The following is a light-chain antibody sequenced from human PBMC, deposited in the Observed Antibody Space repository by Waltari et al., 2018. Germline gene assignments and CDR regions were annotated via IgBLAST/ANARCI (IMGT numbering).Light chain of an antibody. CDR2: DTR. J-gene: IGLJ2*01. CDR1: TETVTRSHL. Sequence: QAVVTQESSVTVSPGATATLTCGSNTETVTRSHLPYWYQKKPDQSHITLIYDTRNKHSWRPALFSGSLLDGKAAVALSGAQPEEEAEHYCSLHFGGGHVTFGGGTKLTVL. V-gene: IGLV7-46*01. CDR3: SLHFGGGHVT.